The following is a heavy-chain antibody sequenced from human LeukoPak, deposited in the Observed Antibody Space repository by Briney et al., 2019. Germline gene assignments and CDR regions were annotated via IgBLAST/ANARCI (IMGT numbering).Heavy chain of an antibody. Sequence: KPSETLSLTCTVSGVSISNHYSSWIRQPPGKGLEWIGHIYYTGNTNYNPSLKSRVTISEDTSKNQVSLELSSVTAADTAVYYCARIPRTGSGSYYLDYWGQGTLVTVSS. CDR2: IYYTGNT. V-gene: IGHV4-59*08. J-gene: IGHJ4*02. D-gene: IGHD3-10*01. CDR3: ARIPRTGSGSYYLDY. CDR1: GVSISNHY.